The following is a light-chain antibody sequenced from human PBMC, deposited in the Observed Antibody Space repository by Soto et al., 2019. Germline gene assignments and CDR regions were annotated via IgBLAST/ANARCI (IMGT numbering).Light chain of an antibody. V-gene: IGKV1-5*03. CDR3: QQYNSYRT. CDR1: ESISTW. Sequence: DIQMTQSASTLSASVGDRVTITCRASESISTWLAWHQQKPGKAPKLLISKASSLQSGVPGRFSGSGSGTEFTLTISSLQPDDVATYYCQQYNSYRTFGQGTKVAIK. CDR2: KAS. J-gene: IGKJ1*01.